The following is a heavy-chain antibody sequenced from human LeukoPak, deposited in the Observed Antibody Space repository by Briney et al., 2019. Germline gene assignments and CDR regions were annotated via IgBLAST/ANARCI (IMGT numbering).Heavy chain of an antibody. Sequence: GASVKVSCKASGGTFSSYAINWVRQAPGQGLEWMGGIIPIFGTANYAQKFQGRVTMTRDISTSTVYMELSSLRSEDTVVYYCARALPHRRLMDTTMEQHWFDPWGQGTLVTVSS. V-gene: IGHV1-69*05. CDR1: GGTFSSYA. D-gene: IGHD5-18*01. CDR3: ARALPHRRLMDTTMEQHWFDP. CDR2: IIPIFGTA. J-gene: IGHJ5*02.